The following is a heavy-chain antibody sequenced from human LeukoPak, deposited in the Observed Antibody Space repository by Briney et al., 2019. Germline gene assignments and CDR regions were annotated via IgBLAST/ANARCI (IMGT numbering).Heavy chain of an antibody. J-gene: IGHJ5*02. CDR2: IYYSGST. CDR1: GGSISSSSYY. D-gene: IGHD2-2*02. V-gene: IGHV4-39*01. Sequence: SETLSLTCTVSGGSISSSSYYWGWIRQPPGKGLEWIGSIYYSGSTYYNPSLKSRVTMSVDTSKNQFSLKLSSVTAADTAVYYCARGEFSCGTSCYTNWFDPWGQGTLVTVSS. CDR3: ARGEFSCGTSCYTNWFDP.